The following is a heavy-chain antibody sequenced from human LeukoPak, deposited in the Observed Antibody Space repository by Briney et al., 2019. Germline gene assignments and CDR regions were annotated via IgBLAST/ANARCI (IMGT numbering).Heavy chain of an antibody. D-gene: IGHD6-25*01. J-gene: IGHJ4*02. Sequence: AASVKVSCKASGGTFSSYAISWVRQAPGQGLEWMGGIIPIFGTANYAQKFQGRVTITTDESTSTAYMELSSLRSEDTAVYYCASDLAASSGRGEGFDYWGQGTLVTVSS. CDR2: IIPIFGTA. CDR3: ASDLAASSGRGEGFDY. CDR1: GGTFSSYA. V-gene: IGHV1-69*05.